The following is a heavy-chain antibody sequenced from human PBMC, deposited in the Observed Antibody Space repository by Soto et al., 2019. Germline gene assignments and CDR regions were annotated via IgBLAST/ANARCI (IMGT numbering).Heavy chain of an antibody. CDR1: GFTFSRHS. Sequence: QVQLVESGGGVVQPGMSLRLSCAASGFTFSRHSMHWVRQSPGKGLEWVAVMSHAVTHQYYADSVKGRFTISRDNSKNTLYLPMNSLRAEDTAVYYCARDGADYFGMDVWGLGTTVTVSS. CDR3: ARDGADYFGMDV. CDR2: MSHAVTHQ. V-gene: IGHV3-30-3*01. D-gene: IGHD1-26*01. J-gene: IGHJ6*02.